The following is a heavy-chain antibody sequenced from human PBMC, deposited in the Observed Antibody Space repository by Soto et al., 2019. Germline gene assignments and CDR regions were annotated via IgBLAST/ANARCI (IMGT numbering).Heavy chain of an antibody. CDR1: GGSISSGGYS. CDR2: IYHSGST. Sequence: PSETLSLTCAVSGGSISSGGYSWSWIRQPPGKGLEWIGYIYHSGSTYYNPSLKSRVTISVDTSKNQFSLKLSSVTAADTAVYYCARVGFGSGSYPYWGQGALVTVSS. V-gene: IGHV4-30-2*01. J-gene: IGHJ4*02. CDR3: ARVGFGSGSYPY. D-gene: IGHD3-10*01.